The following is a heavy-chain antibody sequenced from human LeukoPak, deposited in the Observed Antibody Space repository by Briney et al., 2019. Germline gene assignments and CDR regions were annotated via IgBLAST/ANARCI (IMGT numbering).Heavy chain of an antibody. CDR3: ARDGGYSSGWYGPFDY. V-gene: IGHV3-74*01. Sequence: GGSLRLSCAASGFTFSSYWMHWVRQAPGKGLVWVSRISTDGSTTTYADSVKGRFTISRDNAKNTAYLQMNSLRAEDTAVYYCARDGGYSSGWYGPFDYWGQGTLVTVSS. J-gene: IGHJ4*02. CDR1: GFTFSSYW. CDR2: ISTDGSTT. D-gene: IGHD6-19*01.